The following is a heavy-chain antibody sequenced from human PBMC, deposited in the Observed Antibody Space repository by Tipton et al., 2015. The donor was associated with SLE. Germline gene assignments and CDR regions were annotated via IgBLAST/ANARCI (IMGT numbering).Heavy chain of an antibody. CDR2: ISSSSDYI. CDR3: AKDLLYSTGVFDV. V-gene: IGHV3-21*04. Sequence: SLRLSCAASGFPFRSFGLHWVRQAPGKGLEWVSSISSSSDYIFYADSVKGRFTISRGNSQNTLYLQMNSLRVEDTAVYYCAKDLLYSTGVFDVWGEGTMVIVS. J-gene: IGHJ3*01. CDR1: GFPFRSFG. D-gene: IGHD6-19*01.